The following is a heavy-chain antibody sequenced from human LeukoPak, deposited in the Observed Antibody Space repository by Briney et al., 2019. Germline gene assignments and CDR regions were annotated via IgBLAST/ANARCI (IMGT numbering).Heavy chain of an antibody. CDR3: ARESTTVAGTIDY. CDR1: GGSFSGYY. J-gene: IGHJ4*02. Sequence: SETLSLTCAVYGGSFSGYYWSWIRQPPGKGLEWIGEINHSGSTNYNPSLKSRVTISVDTSKNQFSLKLSSVTAADTAMYYCARESTTVAGTIDYWGQGTLVTVSS. CDR2: INHSGST. V-gene: IGHV4-34*01. D-gene: IGHD6-19*01.